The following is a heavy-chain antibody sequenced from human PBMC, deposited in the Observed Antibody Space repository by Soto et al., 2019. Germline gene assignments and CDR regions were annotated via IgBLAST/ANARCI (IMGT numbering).Heavy chain of an antibody. CDR3: AKLFISGTYRH. V-gene: IGHV3-23*01. CDR2: ISGSGGST. J-gene: IGHJ4*02. CDR1: GFTFSSYA. Sequence: LRLSCAASGFTFSSYAMTWVRQAPRKGVEWVSAISGSGGSTYYADSVKGRFTISRDNSKNTLYLQMNSLRAEDTAVYYCAKLFISGTYRHWGQGTRVTSPQ. D-gene: IGHD1-26*01.